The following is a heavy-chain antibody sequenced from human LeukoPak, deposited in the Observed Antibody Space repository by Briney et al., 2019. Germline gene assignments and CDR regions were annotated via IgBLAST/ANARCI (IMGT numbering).Heavy chain of an antibody. V-gene: IGHV3-48*01. CDR3: ARDIDVSGYYHEPFDI. J-gene: IGHJ3*02. D-gene: IGHD3-22*01. CDR2: ISRSSSTI. CDR1: GFTFGDYP. Sequence: PGGSLRLSCAASGFTFGDYPMNWVRQAPGKGLQWVSYISRSSSTIYYADSVKGRFTISRDNVKNSLYLQMNSLRVEDTAVYYCARDIDVSGYYHEPFDIWGQGTMVTVSS.